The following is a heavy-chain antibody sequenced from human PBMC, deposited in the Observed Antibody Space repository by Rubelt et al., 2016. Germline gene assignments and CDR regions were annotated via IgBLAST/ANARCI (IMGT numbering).Heavy chain of an antibody. CDR1: GFSLTTSGMC. CDR3: ARTKKFGESTRYYFDY. D-gene: IGHD3-10*01. Sequence: QVTLRESGPALVKPTQTLTLTCTFSGFSLTTSGMCVSWIRQFPGKALEWLARIDWDDDKFYSTSLQTRLTISKDTPKNQVVLTMTNMDPVDTATYSCARTKKFGESTRYYFDYWGQGTLVTVSS. V-gene: IGHV2-70*17. J-gene: IGHJ4*02. CDR2: IDWDDDK.